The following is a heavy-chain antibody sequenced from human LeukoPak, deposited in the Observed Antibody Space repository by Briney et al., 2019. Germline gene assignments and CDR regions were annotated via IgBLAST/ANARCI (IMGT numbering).Heavy chain of an antibody. J-gene: IGHJ3*02. CDR2: INHSGST. CDR3: ARGGSSSRGAFDI. V-gene: IGHV4-34*01. D-gene: IGHD6-13*01. Sequence: SETLSLTCAVYGGAFSGYYWSWIREPPGKGLGWSGEINHSGSTNSNPSLKSRVTISVDTPKNQFSLKLSSVTAADTAVYYCARGGSSSRGAFDIWGQGTMVTVSS. CDR1: GGAFSGYY.